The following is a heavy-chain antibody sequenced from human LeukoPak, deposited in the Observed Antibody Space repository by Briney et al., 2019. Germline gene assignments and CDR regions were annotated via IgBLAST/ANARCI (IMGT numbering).Heavy chain of an antibody. D-gene: IGHD1-1*01. CDR2: ISYDGSNK. CDR3: ATDPSDDHTNHYYMDV. Sequence: GRSLRLSCAASGFTFSSYVMHWVRQAPGKGLEWVAVISYDGSNKYYVDSVKGRFTISRDNSKNTLYLQMNSLRAEDTAVYYCATDPSDDHTNHYYMDVWGKGTTVTVSS. J-gene: IGHJ6*03. V-gene: IGHV3-30-3*01. CDR1: GFTFSSYV.